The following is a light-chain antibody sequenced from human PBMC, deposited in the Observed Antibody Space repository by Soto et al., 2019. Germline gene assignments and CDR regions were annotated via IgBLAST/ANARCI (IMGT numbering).Light chain of an antibody. CDR2: GNN. Sequence: QSVLTQPPSVSGAPGQRVTISCTGSSSNIGTGYDVHWYQQLPGAAPKLLIYGNNIRPSGVPDRFSGSKSGTSASLAITGLQAEDEADYYCALYVGSGTVVFGGGTKLTVL. J-gene: IGLJ2*01. CDR1: SSNIGTGYD. V-gene: IGLV1-40*01. CDR3: ALYVGSGTVV.